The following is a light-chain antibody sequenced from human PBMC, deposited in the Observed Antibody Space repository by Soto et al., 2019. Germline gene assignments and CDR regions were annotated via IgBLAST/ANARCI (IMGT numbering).Light chain of an antibody. Sequence: QLVLTQSPSASASLGASVKLTCTLSSGHSSYAIAWHQKQPGKGPRYLMDLNNDGSHTKGDGIPDRFPGSSSGADRYLIISSLQSEDEADYYCQTWGTGFQFFGGGTKVTVL. CDR3: QTWGTGFQF. CDR2: LNNDGSH. CDR1: SGHSSYA. V-gene: IGLV4-69*01. J-gene: IGLJ2*01.